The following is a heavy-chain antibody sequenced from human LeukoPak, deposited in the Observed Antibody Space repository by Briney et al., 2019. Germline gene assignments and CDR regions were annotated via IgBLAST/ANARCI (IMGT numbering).Heavy chain of an antibody. J-gene: IGHJ4*02. CDR1: GYSFTSYW. Sequence: GESLKISCKGSGYSFTSYWIGWVRQMPGKGLGWMGIIYPGDSDTRYSPSFQGQVTISADKSISTAYLQWSSLKASDTAMYYCARLSPMVPRDPYGDYWGQGTLVTVSS. CDR2: IYPGDSDT. D-gene: IGHD3-10*01. CDR3: ARLSPMVPRDPYGDY. V-gene: IGHV5-51*01.